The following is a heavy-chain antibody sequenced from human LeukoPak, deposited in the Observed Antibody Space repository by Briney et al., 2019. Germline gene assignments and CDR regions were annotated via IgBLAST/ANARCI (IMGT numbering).Heavy chain of an antibody. V-gene: IGHV1-2*02. Sequence: ASVKVPCKASGYTFTGYYMHWVRQAPGQGLEWMGWINPNSGGTNYAQKFQGRVTMTRDASISTAYMELSRLRSDDTAVYYCARSHYDFWSGVYYFDYWGQGTLVTVSS. CDR1: GYTFTGYY. CDR3: ARSHYDFWSGVYYFDY. J-gene: IGHJ4*02. CDR2: INPNSGGT. D-gene: IGHD3-3*01.